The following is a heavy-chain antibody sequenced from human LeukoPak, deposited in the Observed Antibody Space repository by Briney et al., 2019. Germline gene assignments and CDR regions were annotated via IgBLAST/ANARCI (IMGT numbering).Heavy chain of an antibody. J-gene: IGHJ6*03. V-gene: IGHV3-21*01. CDR3: AREVMVYYYMDV. CDR1: GFTFSSYS. D-gene: IGHD2-21*01. Sequence: GGSLRLSCAASGFTFSSYSMNWVRQAPGKGLEWVSSISSSSSYIYYADSVKGRFTISRDNAKNSLYLQMNSLGAEDTAVYYCAREVMVYYYMDVWGKGTTVTVSS. CDR2: ISSSSSYI.